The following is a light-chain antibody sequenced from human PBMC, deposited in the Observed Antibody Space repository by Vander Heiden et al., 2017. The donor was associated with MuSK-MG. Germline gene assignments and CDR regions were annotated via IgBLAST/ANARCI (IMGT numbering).Light chain of an antibody. CDR1: SSDVGGYNY. CDR3: CSYAGSYIPVV. V-gene: IGLV2-11*01. J-gene: IGLJ2*01. CDR2: EVS. Sequence: QSALTQPRSVSGSPGQSVTISCTGTSSDVGGYNYVSWYQQHPGKAPKLMIYEVSKRPSGVPDRFSGSKSGNTASLNISGLQAEDEADYYCCSYAGSYIPVVFGGGTKLTVL.